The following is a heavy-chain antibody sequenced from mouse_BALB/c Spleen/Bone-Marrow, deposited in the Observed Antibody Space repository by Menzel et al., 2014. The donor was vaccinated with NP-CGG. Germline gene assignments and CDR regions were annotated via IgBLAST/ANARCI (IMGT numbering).Heavy chain of an antibody. Sequence: VQLKESGPELIKPGASVKMSCKASGYTFTSYVMHWVKQKPGQGLEWIGFINPYNDGTRYNEKFKGQATLTSDKSSSTAYMNRSKLTSEDSADYYCARGGFRRDYCGMDYWGQGTSVTVSS. J-gene: IGHJ4*01. CDR3: ARGGFRRDYCGMDY. V-gene: IGHV1-14*01. CDR2: INPYNDGT. CDR1: GYTFTSYV.